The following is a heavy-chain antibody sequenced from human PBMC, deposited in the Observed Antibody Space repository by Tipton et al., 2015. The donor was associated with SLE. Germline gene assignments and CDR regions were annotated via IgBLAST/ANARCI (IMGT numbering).Heavy chain of an antibody. CDR3: GRDYGAVAGTVIVY. CDR2: VSYDASNK. J-gene: IGHJ4*02. V-gene: IGHV3-30-3*01. Sequence: SLRLSCVVSGFNFSSYAMHWVRQAPGKGLEWVAVVSYDASNKYYAESVKGRFTISRDNSKNTLYVEMNSLRGEDTAVYYCGRDYGAVAGTVIVYWGQGTLVTVSS. D-gene: IGHD6-19*01. CDR1: GFNFSSYA.